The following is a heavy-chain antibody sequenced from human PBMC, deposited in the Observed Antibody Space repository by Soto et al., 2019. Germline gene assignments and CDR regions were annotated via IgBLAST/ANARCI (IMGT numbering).Heavy chain of an antibody. V-gene: IGHV1-18*04. J-gene: IGHJ6*02. D-gene: IGHD1-26*01. CDR2: ISAYNGNT. CDR1: DYTFTSYG. Sequence: ASVKVSCKASDYTFTSYGLTWVRQAPGQGLEWMGWISAYNGNTNYAQKLQGRVTMTTDTSTSTAYMELRSLRSDDTAVYYCARWGGASPFYYYGMDVWGQGTTVTVSS. CDR3: ARWGGASPFYYYGMDV.